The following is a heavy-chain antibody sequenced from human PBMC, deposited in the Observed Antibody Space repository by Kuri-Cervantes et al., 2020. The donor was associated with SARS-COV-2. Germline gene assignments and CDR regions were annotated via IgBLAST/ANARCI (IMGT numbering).Heavy chain of an antibody. CDR2: IIPIFGTA. J-gene: IGHJ6*02. V-gene: IGHV1-69*13. CDR3: ARDLDRELPTGMLVWGPKSPRSHAMDV. CDR1: GGTFSSYA. Sequence: SVKVSCKPSGGTFSSYAISWVRQAPGQGLEWVGGIIPIFGTANYAQKFQGRVTITADESTRTAYMELRRLTSDDTAIYYCARDLDRELPTGMLVWGPKSPRSHAMDVWGQGTTVTVSS. D-gene: IGHD1-1*01.